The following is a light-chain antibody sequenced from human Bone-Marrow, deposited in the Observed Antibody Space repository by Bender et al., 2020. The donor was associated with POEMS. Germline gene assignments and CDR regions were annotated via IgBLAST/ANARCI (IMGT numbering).Light chain of an antibody. J-gene: IGLJ3*02. CDR3: SAWDDSLSGWV. CDR1: SSNIGNHG. CDR2: DDD. Sequence: QSVVTQPPSLSEAPRQRVTISCSGSSSNIGNHGVNWYQQLPGEAPKLLIYDDDLLTPGVSDRFSAAKSGTSASLAISELQSEDEALYYCSAWDDSLSGWVFGGGTKRTVL. V-gene: IGLV1-36*01.